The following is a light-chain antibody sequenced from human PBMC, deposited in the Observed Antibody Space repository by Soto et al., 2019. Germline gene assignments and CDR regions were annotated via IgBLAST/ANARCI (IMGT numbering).Light chain of an antibody. CDR1: SSDVGGYEY. Sequence: QLVLTQPPSASGSPGQSVTISCTGSSSDVGGYEYVSWYQQHPGKAPKLIIYEVIKRPSGVPDRFSGSKSGNTASLTVSGLQAEDEADYYCSSYAGSNNLHVLFGGGTQLTVL. J-gene: IGLJ2*01. CDR3: SSYAGSNNLHVL. V-gene: IGLV2-8*01. CDR2: EVI.